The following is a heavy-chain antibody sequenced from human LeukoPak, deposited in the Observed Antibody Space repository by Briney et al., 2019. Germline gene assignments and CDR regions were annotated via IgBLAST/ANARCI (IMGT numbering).Heavy chain of an antibody. CDR2: ISYDGSNK. V-gene: IGHV3-30-3*01. CDR1: GFTFSSYA. Sequence: GGSLRLSCAASGFTFSSYAMHWVRQAPGKGLEWVAVISYDGSNKYYADSVKGRFTISRDNSKNTLYLQMNSLRAEDTAVYYCARDRTPPRIAVAGTIDYWGQGTLVTVSP. D-gene: IGHD6-19*01. CDR3: ARDRTPPRIAVAGTIDY. J-gene: IGHJ4*02.